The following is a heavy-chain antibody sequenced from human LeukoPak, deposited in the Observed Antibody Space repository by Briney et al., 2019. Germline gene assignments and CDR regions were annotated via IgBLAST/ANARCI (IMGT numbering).Heavy chain of an antibody. J-gene: IGHJ1*01. V-gene: IGHV5-51*01. CDR1: GYSFTSYW. CDR3: ARQSGGDDVYFQH. CDR2: IYPGGSDT. D-gene: IGHD2-21*02. Sequence: GESLKISRKGSGYSFTSYWIGWVRQMPGKGLEWMGIIYPGGSDTRYSPSFQGQVTISADKSISTAYLQWSSLKASDTAMYYCARQSGGDDVYFQHWGQGTLVTVSS.